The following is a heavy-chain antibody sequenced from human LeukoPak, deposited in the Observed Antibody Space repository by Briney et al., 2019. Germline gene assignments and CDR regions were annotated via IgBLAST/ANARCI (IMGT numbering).Heavy chain of an antibody. CDR3: ARGDLVVTLEGPIDY. V-gene: IGHV3-74*01. CDR2: INSDGSIT. Sequence: QPGGSLRLSCAASGFTFDDYAMHWVRQAPGKGLVWVSRINSDGSITSYADSVKGRFTISRDNAKNSLYLQMNSLRAEDTAVYYCARGDLVVTLEGPIDYWGQGTLVTVSS. J-gene: IGHJ4*02. CDR1: GFTFDDYA. D-gene: IGHD2-21*02.